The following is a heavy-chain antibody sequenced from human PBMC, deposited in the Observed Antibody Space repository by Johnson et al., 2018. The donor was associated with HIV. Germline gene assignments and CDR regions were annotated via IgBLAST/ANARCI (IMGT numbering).Heavy chain of an antibody. D-gene: IGHD3-22*01. J-gene: IGHJ3*02. CDR3: TRGRLTYYYDSSGDDSFDI. CDR1: GFTFSSYG. Sequence: VLLVESGGGVVQPGRSLRLSCAASGFTFSSYGMHWVRQAPGKGLEWVSGISWNSGSIGYADSVKGRFTISRDNAKNSLYLQMNSLRAEDTALYYCTRGRLTYYYDSSGDDSFDIWGQGTMVTVSS. V-gene: IGHV3-9*01. CDR2: ISWNSGSI.